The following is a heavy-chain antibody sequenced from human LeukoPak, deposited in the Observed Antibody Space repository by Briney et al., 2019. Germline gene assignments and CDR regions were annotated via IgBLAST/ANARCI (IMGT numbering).Heavy chain of an antibody. CDR3: ASALGSGSYYQAY. Sequence: ASVKDSCKASGFTFTDYFMHWVRQAPGQGLEWMGWINLNSGATGSAQKFQGSVTMTRDTSISTAYMERSRLRADGTAVFYCASALGSGSYYQAYWGQGTLVTVSS. D-gene: IGHD3-10*01. V-gene: IGHV1-2*02. J-gene: IGHJ4*02. CDR1: GFTFTDYF. CDR2: INLNSGAT.